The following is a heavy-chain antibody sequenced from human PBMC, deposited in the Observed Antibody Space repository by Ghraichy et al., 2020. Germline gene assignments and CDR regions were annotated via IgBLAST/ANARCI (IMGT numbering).Heavy chain of an antibody. J-gene: IGHJ3*02. V-gene: IGHV3-21*01. Sequence: GGSLRLSCSASGFIFSTYSLNWVRQAPGKGLEWVASISSCSLYIYYAESLQGRFTISRDNARNSLYLQMDSLRVEDTALYYCASSTTSYRSSVLNAFDIWGQGTLVTVSS. CDR3: ASSTTSYRSSVLNAFDI. D-gene: IGHD2-2*01. CDR2: ISSCSLYI. CDR1: GFIFSTYS.